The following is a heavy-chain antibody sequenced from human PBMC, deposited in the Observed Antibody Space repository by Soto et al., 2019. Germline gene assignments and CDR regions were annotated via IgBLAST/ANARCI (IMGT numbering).Heavy chain of an antibody. CDR3: ARDPVEGVYYYYGMDV. J-gene: IGHJ6*02. CDR2: ISSSSSTI. V-gene: IGHV3-48*02. CDR1: GFTFSSYS. Sequence: EVQLVESGGGLVQPGGSLRLSCAASGFTFSSYSMNWVRQAPGKGLEWVSYISSSSSTIYYADSVKGRFTISRDNAKNSLYLQMNSLRDEDTAVYYCARDPVEGVYYYYGMDVWGQGTTVTVSS.